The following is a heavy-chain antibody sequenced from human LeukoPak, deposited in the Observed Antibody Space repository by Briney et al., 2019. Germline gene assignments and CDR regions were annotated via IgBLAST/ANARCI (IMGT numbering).Heavy chain of an antibody. CDR2: ISGSGGST. CDR1: GFTFSSYA. V-gene: IGHV3-23*01. J-gene: IGHJ4*02. CDR3: AKTDFWSGSPGGVYVDY. Sequence: PGGSLRLSCAASGFTFSSYAMSWVRQAPGKGLEWVSAISGSGGSTYYADSVKGRFTISRDNSKNTLYLQMNSLRAEDTAVYYCAKTDFWSGSPGGVYVDYWGQGTLVTVSS. D-gene: IGHD3-3*01.